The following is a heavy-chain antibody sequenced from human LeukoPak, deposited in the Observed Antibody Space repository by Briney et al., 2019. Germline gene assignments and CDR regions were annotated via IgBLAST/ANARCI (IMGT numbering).Heavy chain of an antibody. CDR3: ARVRDGAYCSSTSCYPYYYYGMDV. D-gene: IGHD2-2*01. CDR1: GGTFSSYA. Sequence: GASVKVSCKASGGTFSSYAISWVRQAPGQGLEWMGGIIPIFGTANYAQKFQGRVTITADESTSTAYMELSSLRSEDTAVYYCARVRDGAYCSSTSCYPYYYYGMDVWGQGTTVTVSS. J-gene: IGHJ6*02. CDR2: IIPIFGTA. V-gene: IGHV1-69*13.